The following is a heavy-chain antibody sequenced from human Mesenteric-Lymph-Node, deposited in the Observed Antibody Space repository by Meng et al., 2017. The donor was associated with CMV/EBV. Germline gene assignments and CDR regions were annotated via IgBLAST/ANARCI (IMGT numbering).Heavy chain of an antibody. CDR2: INSDGSST. D-gene: IGHD2-2*02. CDR1: GFTFSSYW. Sequence: GESLKISCAAFGFTFSSYWMHWVRQAPGKGLVWVSRINSDGSSTSYADPVKGRFTISRDNAKNTLYLQKNSLRAEDTAVYYCARVSPYFTCSSTSCYTVSGGVDVWGQGTTVTVSS. CDR3: ARVSPYFTCSSTSCYTVSGGVDV. V-gene: IGHV3-74*01. J-gene: IGHJ6*02.